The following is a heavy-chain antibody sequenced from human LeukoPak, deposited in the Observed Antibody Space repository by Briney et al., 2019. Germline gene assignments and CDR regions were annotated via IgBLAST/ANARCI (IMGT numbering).Heavy chain of an antibody. D-gene: IGHD3-3*01. CDR3: ARAPATYDFWTPSGLYGMDV. CDR1: GGSISSYY. Sequence: SETLSLTCTVSGGSISSYYWSWLRQPPGKGLEWIGYIYYSGSTNYNPSPKSRVTISVDTSKNQFSLKLSSVTAADTAVYYCARAPATYDFWTPSGLYGMDVWGQGTTVTVSS. CDR2: IYYSGST. J-gene: IGHJ6*02. V-gene: IGHV4-59*01.